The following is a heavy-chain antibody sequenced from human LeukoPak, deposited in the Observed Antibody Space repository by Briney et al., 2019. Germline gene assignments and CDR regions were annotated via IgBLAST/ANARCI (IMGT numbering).Heavy chain of an antibody. Sequence: GASVKVSCKASGYSFTSYFMHWVRQAPGQGLEWVGLISPSFGTTTYAQKFQGRVTMTRDMTTSTVHMELTGLTSEDTAVHYCARDPNSEYYFDYWGQGTVVTVSS. J-gene: IGHJ4*02. CDR1: GYSFTSYF. V-gene: IGHV1-46*01. CDR3: ARDPNSEYYFDY. D-gene: IGHD2/OR15-2a*01. CDR2: ISPSFGTT.